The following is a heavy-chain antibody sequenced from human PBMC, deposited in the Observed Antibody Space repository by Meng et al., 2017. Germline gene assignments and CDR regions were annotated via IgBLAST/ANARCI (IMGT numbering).Heavy chain of an antibody. V-gene: IGHV3-48*03. CDR3: ARDSWITMIVGASWYYYGMDV. Sequence: SCASSGFPFSSYEMNWVRQAPGKGLEWVSYSSSSRSAIYYADSEKSRFAISRDNAKNSLYLPMNSLRAEDTSVYYCARDSWITMIVGASWYYYGMDVWGQGTTVTVSS. D-gene: IGHD3-22*01. J-gene: IGHJ6*02. CDR1: GFPFSSYE. CDR2: SSSSRSAI.